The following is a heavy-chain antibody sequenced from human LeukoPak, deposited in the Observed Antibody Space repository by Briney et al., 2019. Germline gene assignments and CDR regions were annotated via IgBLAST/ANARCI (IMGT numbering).Heavy chain of an antibody. CDR1: GFTFTNYW. CDR3: VKDNPLDY. D-gene: IGHD1-14*01. J-gene: IGHJ4*02. V-gene: IGHV3-30*02. Sequence: AGGSLRLSCVASGFTFTNYWMSWVRQAPGKGLEWVAFIRYDGNNKLYADSMKGRFTISRDNSKNTLYLHINSLRAEDTAVYYCVKDNPLDYWGQGTLVIVSS. CDR2: IRYDGNNK.